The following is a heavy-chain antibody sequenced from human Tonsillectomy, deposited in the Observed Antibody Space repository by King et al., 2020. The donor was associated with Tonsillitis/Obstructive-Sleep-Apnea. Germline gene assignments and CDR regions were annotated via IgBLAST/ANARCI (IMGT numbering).Heavy chain of an antibody. J-gene: IGHJ4*02. CDR3: ARDSMSHFYDSSAYYPFDY. D-gene: IGHD3-22*01. V-gene: IGHV1-18*01. CDR2: ISTYNGYT. Sequence: QLVQSGAEVKKPGASVKVSCKASGYTFTNYGISWVRQAPGQGLEWMGWISTYNGYTNSAQKLQGRVTMTTDTSTSTAFMELRSLRSDDTAVYYCARDSMSHFYDSSAYYPFDYWGQGTLVTVSS. CDR1: GYTFTNYG.